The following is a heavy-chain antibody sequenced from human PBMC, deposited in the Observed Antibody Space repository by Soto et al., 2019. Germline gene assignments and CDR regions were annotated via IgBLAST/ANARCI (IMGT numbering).Heavy chain of an antibody. V-gene: IGHV2-5*04. J-gene: IGHJ6*02. CDR1: GFSLSTSGLG. CDR2: IYWNDDK. Sequence: QVTLKESGPTLVQPTQTLTLTCTFSGFSLSTSGLGVGWIRQPPGKALEWLALIYWNDDKRYSPSLKRRLTITKDASENQVVLTMTNMDPVDTGTYYCVHINSHVFQQYYGLDVWGQGTTVTVSS. CDR3: VHINSHVFQQYYGLDV. D-gene: IGHD6-13*01.